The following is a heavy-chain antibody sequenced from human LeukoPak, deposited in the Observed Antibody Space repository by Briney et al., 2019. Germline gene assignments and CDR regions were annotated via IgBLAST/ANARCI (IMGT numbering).Heavy chain of an antibody. CDR3: VRHSWTYFDY. D-gene: IGHD6-13*01. J-gene: IGHJ4*02. Sequence: GGSLRPSFAASGFTFSNHWMSCVRPAPGKGLEWVANIKEDGSEKYYVDSVKGRFTISRDNAKNSLFLQMNSLRAEDMAVYYCVRHSWTYFDYWGQGTLVTVSS. CDR1: GFTFSNHW. V-gene: IGHV3-7*01. CDR2: IKEDGSEK.